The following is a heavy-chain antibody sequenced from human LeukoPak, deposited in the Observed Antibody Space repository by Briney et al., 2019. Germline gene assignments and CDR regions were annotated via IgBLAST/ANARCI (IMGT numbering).Heavy chain of an antibody. CDR1: GFTFSSYE. CDR3: ARDGSNYDFWSGYSSFDY. D-gene: IGHD3-3*01. V-gene: IGHV3-48*03. J-gene: IGHJ4*02. CDR2: ISSSGSTI. Sequence: PGGSLRLSCAASGFTFSSYEMNWVRQAPGKGLEWGSYISSSGSTIYYADSVKGRFTISRDNAKNSLYLQMNSLRAEDTAVYYCARDGSNYDFWSGYSSFDYWGQGTLVTVSS.